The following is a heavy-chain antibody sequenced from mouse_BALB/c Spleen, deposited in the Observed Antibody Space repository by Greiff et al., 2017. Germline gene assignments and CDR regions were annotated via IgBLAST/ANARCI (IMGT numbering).Heavy chain of an antibody. CDR3: AMYGNYRAMDY. J-gene: IGHJ4*01. D-gene: IGHD2-10*02. CDR2: ISYSGST. CDR1: GYSITSDYA. V-gene: IGHV3-2*02. Sequence: EVQLVESGPGLVKPSQSLSLTCTVTGYSITSDYAWNWIRQFPGNKLEWMGYISYSGSTSYNPSLKSRISITRDTSKNQFFLQLNSVTTEDTATYYCAMYGNYRAMDYWGQGTSVTVSS.